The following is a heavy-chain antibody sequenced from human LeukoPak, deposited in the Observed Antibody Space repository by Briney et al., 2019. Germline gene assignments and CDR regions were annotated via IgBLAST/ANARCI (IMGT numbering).Heavy chain of an antibody. V-gene: IGHV3-74*01. CDR1: GFTFSGYW. Sequence: GGSLRLSCAASGFTFSGYWMHWVRQAPGKGLVWVSRIKSDGSTTSYADSVKGRFTISRDNSKNTLYLQMNSLRAEDTAVYYCAKVQYGSGSYSTGVNYYYMDVWGKGTTVTISS. D-gene: IGHD3-10*01. CDR2: IKSDGSTT. J-gene: IGHJ6*03. CDR3: AKVQYGSGSYSTGVNYYYMDV.